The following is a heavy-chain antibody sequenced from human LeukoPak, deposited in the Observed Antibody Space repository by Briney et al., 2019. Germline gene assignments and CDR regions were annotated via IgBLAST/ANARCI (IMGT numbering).Heavy chain of an antibody. J-gene: IGHJ3*02. CDR2: ISAYNGNT. CDR3: ARVRELFSIVDAFDM. D-gene: IGHD3-10*01. CDR1: GYTFTSYG. V-gene: IGHV1-18*01. Sequence: GASVKVSCKASGYTFTSYGISWVRQAPGQGLEWMGWISAYNGNTNYAQKLQGRVTMTTDTSTSTAYMELRSLRSDDTAVYYCARVRELFSIVDAFDMWGQGTKVTVSS.